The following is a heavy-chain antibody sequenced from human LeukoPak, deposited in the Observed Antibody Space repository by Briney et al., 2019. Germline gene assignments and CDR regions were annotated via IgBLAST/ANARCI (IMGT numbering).Heavy chain of an antibody. CDR3: AKDLRFTIFGVGLFDY. CDR2: ISGSGGST. V-gene: IGHV3-23*01. J-gene: IGHJ4*02. CDR1: GFTFSTYS. Sequence: GGSLRLSCAASGFTFSTYSMNWVRQAPGKGLEWVSAISGSGGSTYYADSVKGRFTISRDNSKNTLYLQMNSLRAEDTAVYYCAKDLRFTIFGVGLFDYWGQGTLVTVSS. D-gene: IGHD3-3*01.